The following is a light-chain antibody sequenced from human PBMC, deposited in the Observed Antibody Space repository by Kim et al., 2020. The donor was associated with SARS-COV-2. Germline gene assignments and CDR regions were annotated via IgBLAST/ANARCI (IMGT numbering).Light chain of an antibody. V-gene: IGKV1-5*03. CDR3: QQYRSYPWT. CDR2: QAS. CDR1: RNVDTY. J-gene: IGKJ1*01. Sequence: ASVGDTVTITCRASRNVDTYLAWYQQKPGKAPKLLIYQASTLKSGVPSRFSGSGSWTEFTLTTGSLQPDDFATYYCQQYRSYPWTFGQGTKVDIK.